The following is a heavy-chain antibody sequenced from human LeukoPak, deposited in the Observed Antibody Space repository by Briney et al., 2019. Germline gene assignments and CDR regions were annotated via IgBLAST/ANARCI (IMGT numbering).Heavy chain of an antibody. Sequence: PGGSLRLSCAASGLAFSRVAMSWVRQAPGKGLEWVSVVSESGDITHYAESVRGRFTISRDNSKNTLYLEMNRLRSDDTAIYYCAKDIAQGYTFGTIEEDYWGQGTLVTVAS. D-gene: IGHD5-12*01. V-gene: IGHV3-23*01. CDR1: GLAFSRVA. CDR3: AKDIAQGYTFGTIEEDY. CDR2: VSESGDIT. J-gene: IGHJ4*02.